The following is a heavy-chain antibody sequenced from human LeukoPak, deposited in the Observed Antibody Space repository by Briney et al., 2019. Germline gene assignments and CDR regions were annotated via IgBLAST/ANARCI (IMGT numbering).Heavy chain of an antibody. Sequence: ASVKVSCKASGYTFTSYGISWVRQAPGQGLEWMGWISAYNGNTNYAQKLQGRVTMTTDTSTSTAYMELRSLRSDDTAVYYCARGPYSSGWYYYYGMDGWGQGTTVTVSS. CDR2: ISAYNGNT. D-gene: IGHD6-19*01. V-gene: IGHV1-18*01. J-gene: IGHJ6*02. CDR3: ARGPYSSGWYYYYGMDG. CDR1: GYTFTSYG.